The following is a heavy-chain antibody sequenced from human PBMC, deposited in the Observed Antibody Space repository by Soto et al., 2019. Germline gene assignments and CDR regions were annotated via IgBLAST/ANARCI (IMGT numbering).Heavy chain of an antibody. Sequence: KPSETLSLTCTVSGGSISSSNYYWGWIRQPPGKGLEWIGTIYYSGGTYYNPSLKSRVTISVDTSKNQFSLKLSSVTAADTALYYCARHFLRYYYYYGMDVWGQGTTVTVSS. CDR2: IYYSGGT. J-gene: IGHJ6*02. CDR1: GGSISSSNYY. V-gene: IGHV4-39*01. CDR3: ARHFLRYYYYYGMDV.